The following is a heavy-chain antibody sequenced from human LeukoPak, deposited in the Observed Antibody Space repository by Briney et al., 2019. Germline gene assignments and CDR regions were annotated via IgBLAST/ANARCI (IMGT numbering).Heavy chain of an antibody. Sequence: SETLSLTCTVSGYSISSGYSWAWIRQPPGKGLEWIGSIYHSGTTSYNPSLKCRVTISVDTSKNQFSLRLSSVTAADTAVYYCAREYSSSSDYWGQGTLVTVSS. J-gene: IGHJ4*02. V-gene: IGHV4-38-2*02. CDR2: IYHSGTT. CDR1: GYSISSGYS. CDR3: AREYSSSSDY. D-gene: IGHD6-13*01.